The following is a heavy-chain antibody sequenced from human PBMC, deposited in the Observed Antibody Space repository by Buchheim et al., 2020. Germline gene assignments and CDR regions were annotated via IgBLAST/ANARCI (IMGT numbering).Heavy chain of an antibody. Sequence: QVQLQESGPGLVKPSQTLSLTCTVSGGSISSGDYYWSWIRQPPGKGLEWIGYIYYSGSTYYNPSLKSRVTISVDTSKNQFPLKLSSVTAADTAVYYCARGIVVVVAATPSRIRWFDPWGQGTL. CDR2: IYYSGST. CDR3: ARGIVVVVAATPSRIRWFDP. V-gene: IGHV4-30-4*01. CDR1: GGSISSGDYY. J-gene: IGHJ5*02. D-gene: IGHD2-15*01.